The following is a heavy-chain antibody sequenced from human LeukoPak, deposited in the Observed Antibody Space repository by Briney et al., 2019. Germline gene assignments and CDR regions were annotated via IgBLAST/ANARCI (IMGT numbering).Heavy chain of an antibody. J-gene: IGHJ4*02. D-gene: IGHD1-26*01. CDR2: FYYSGST. Sequence: SETLSLTCTVSGVSISSYFWSWIRQPPGKGPEWIGYFYYSGSTNYNPSLKSRVTISGDTSKNQFSLKLSSVTAADTAVYYCARDPIGNYFDYWGQGTLVTVSS. CDR1: GVSISSYF. V-gene: IGHV4-59*01. CDR3: ARDPIGNYFDY.